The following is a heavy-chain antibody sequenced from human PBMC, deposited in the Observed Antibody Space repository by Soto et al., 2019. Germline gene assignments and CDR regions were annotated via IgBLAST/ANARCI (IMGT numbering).Heavy chain of an antibody. CDR1: GGSISSSSYY. CDR3: ARQPTYYGSIY. D-gene: IGHD3-10*01. J-gene: IGHJ4*02. CDR2: IYYSGST. V-gene: IGHV4-39*01. Sequence: SETLSLTCTVSGGSISSSSYYWGWIRHPPGKGLEWIGSIYYSGSTYYNPSPKSRVTISVDTSKNQFSLKLSSVTAADTAVYYCARQPTYYGSIYWGQGTLVTVSS.